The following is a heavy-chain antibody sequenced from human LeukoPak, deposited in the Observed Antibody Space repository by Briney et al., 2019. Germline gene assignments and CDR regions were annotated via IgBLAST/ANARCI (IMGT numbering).Heavy chain of an antibody. J-gene: IGHJ4*02. D-gene: IGHD5-12*01. Sequence: GGSLRLSCAASGFTISTYWMGWVRQAPGKGLEWVANTNQEGSEKYYVDSVKGRFTISKDNAKNSLYLQMNSLRAEDTAVYYCARDPKWLDYWGQGTLVTVSS. CDR1: GFTISTYW. V-gene: IGHV3-7*01. CDR3: ARDPKWLDY. CDR2: TNQEGSEK.